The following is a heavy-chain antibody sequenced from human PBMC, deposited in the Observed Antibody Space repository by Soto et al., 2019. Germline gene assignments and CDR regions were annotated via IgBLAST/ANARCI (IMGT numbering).Heavy chain of an antibody. D-gene: IGHD3-22*01. J-gene: IGHJ6*02. V-gene: IGHV1-18*01. CDR3: ARDGDYYYDSSSSRSAYYYYGMDV. CDR1: GYTFTSYG. Sequence: ASVKVSCKASGYTFTSYGISWVRQAPGQGLEWMGWISAYNGNTNYAQKLQGRVTMTPDTSTSTAYMELRSLRSDDTAVYYCARDGDYYYDSSSSRSAYYYYGMDVWGQGTTVTVSS. CDR2: ISAYNGNT.